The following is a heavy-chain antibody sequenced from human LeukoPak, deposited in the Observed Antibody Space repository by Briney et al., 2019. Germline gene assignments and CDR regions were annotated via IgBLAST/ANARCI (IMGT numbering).Heavy chain of an antibody. CDR2: IFYNGST. Sequence: PSETLSLTCTVSGGSISGSSYHRVWIRQPPGKGLEWIGNIFYNGSTYYNPSLKSRVTISVDTSKNQFSLKLNSVTAADTAVYYCAREAERYSWFDPWGQGTLVTVSS. CDR1: GGSISGSSYH. D-gene: IGHD6-13*01. CDR3: AREAERYSWFDP. V-gene: IGHV4-39*07. J-gene: IGHJ5*02.